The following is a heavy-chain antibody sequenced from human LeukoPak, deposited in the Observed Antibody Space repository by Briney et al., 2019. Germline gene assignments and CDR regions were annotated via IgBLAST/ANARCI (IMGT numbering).Heavy chain of an antibody. D-gene: IGHD6-13*01. V-gene: IGHV4-59*01. CDR1: GGSISSYY. CDR3: ARGSPYSSSWYHWFDP. J-gene: IGHJ5*02. CDR2: IYYSGST. Sequence: SETLSLTCTVSGGSISSYYWSWIRQPPGKGLEWIGYIYYSGSTNYNPSLKSRVTISVDTSKNQFSLKLSSVTAADTAVYYCARGSPYSSSWYHWFDPWGQGTLITVSS.